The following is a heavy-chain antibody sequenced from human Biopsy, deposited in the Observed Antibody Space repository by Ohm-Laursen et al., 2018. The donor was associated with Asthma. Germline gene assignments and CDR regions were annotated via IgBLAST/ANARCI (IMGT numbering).Heavy chain of an antibody. V-gene: IGHV4-59*08. Sequence: SETLSLTCTVSGGSISSYYWSWIRQPPGKGLEWIGYIYYSGSTNYNPSLKSRVTISVDTSKNQFSLGLTSVTAADTAVYFCARRITIFGVVQKDHGMDAWGQGTTVIVSS. CDR2: IYYSGST. CDR1: GGSISSYY. CDR3: ARRITIFGVVQKDHGMDA. J-gene: IGHJ6*02. D-gene: IGHD3-3*01.